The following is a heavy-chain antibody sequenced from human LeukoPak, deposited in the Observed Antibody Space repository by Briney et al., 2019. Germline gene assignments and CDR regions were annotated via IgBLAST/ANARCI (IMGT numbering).Heavy chain of an antibody. Sequence: GGSLRLSCAASGFTFDDYGMSWVRQAPGKGLEWGSGINWNGGSTGYADSVKGRFTISRDNAKNSLYLQMNSPRAEDTALYYCAREDGGGDYATSFDYWGQGTLVTVSS. J-gene: IGHJ4*02. D-gene: IGHD4-17*01. CDR3: AREDGGGDYATSFDY. CDR1: GFTFDDYG. CDR2: INWNGGST. V-gene: IGHV3-20*04.